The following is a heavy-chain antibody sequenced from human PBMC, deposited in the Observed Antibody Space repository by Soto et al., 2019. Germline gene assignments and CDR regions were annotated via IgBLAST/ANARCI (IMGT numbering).Heavy chain of an antibody. D-gene: IGHD3-10*01. V-gene: IGHV3-23*01. CDR3: ARKVPGSTTRPDYWYFDL. CDR1: GFTFISYA. Sequence: EVQLLESGGGLVQPGGSLRLSCAASGFTFISYAMNWVRQAPGKGLQWVSAISGGGDPTFYADSVKGRFTISRDNGSNTVPLQMNLLGAYDTAVYYCARKVPGSTTRPDYWYFDLWGCGTLVTVSS. J-gene: IGHJ2*01. CDR2: ISGGGDPT.